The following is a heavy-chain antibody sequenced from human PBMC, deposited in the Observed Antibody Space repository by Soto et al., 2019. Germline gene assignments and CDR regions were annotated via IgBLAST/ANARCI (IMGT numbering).Heavy chain of an antibody. CDR1: GYSFTNYW. Sequence: GESLRISCKASGYSFTNYWITWMRQTPGKGLECMGMIDPSDSYSNYSPSFQGHVTMSVDKSISSAYLQFSSLKASDTAMYYCARHRDILSGYSPADNWGKGTQATVSS. CDR3: ARHRDILSGYSPADN. V-gene: IGHV5-10-1*01. CDR2: IDPSDSYS. J-gene: IGHJ4*02. D-gene: IGHD3-9*01.